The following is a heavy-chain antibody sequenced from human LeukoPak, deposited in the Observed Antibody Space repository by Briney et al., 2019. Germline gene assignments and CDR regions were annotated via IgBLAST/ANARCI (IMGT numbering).Heavy chain of an antibody. V-gene: IGHV1-8*03. J-gene: IGHJ4*02. CDR1: GYTFTSYD. Sequence: ASVKVSCKASGYTFTSYDINRVRQATGQGLEWMGWMNPNSGNTGYAQKFQGRVTITRNTSISTAYMELSSLRSEDTAVYYCASSRAKTKRTSIAAPFDYWGQGTLVTVSS. D-gene: IGHD6-6*01. CDR2: MNPNSGNT. CDR3: ASSRAKTKRTSIAAPFDY.